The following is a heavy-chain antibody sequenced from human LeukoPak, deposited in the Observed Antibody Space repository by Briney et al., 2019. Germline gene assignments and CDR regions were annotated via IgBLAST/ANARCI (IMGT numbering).Heavy chain of an antibody. V-gene: IGHV3-48*03. D-gene: IGHD1-20*01. Sequence: GGSLRLSCAASGFTFSSYEMNWVRQAPGKGLEWVSYISSSGSTIYYADSVKGRFTISRDNAKNSLYLQMNSLRAEDAAVYYCARRDLLTGTFDYWGQGTLVTVSS. CDR2: ISSSGSTI. CDR3: ARRDLLTGTFDY. CDR1: GFTFSSYE. J-gene: IGHJ4*02.